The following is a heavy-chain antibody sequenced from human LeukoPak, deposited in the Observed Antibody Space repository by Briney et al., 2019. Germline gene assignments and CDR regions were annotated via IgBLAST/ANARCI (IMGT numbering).Heavy chain of an antibody. CDR2: IYYSGST. CDR1: GGSISSGGYY. CDR3: ARIHGDYLFFDY. Sequence: SQTLSLTCTVSGGSISSGGYYWSWIRQHPGKSLEWIGYIYYSGSTYYNPSLKSRVTISVDTSKNQFSLKLSSVTAADTAVYYCARIHGDYLFFDYWGQGTLVTVSS. D-gene: IGHD4-17*01. V-gene: IGHV4-31*03. J-gene: IGHJ4*02.